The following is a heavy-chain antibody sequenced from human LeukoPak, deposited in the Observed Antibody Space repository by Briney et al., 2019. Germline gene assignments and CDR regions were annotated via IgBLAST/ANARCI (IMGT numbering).Heavy chain of an antibody. Sequence: KTSETLSLTCTVSGGSISSYYWSWIRQPPGKRLEWIGYTSYSGSTDYNPSLKSRVTISVDTSKNQFSLKLSSVTAADTAVYYCGRRTYYDTLTGYTYWYFDLWGRGTLVTVSS. V-gene: IGHV4-59*01. CDR1: GGSISSYY. J-gene: IGHJ2*01. CDR2: TSYSGST. D-gene: IGHD3-9*01. CDR3: GRRTYYDTLTGYTYWYFDL.